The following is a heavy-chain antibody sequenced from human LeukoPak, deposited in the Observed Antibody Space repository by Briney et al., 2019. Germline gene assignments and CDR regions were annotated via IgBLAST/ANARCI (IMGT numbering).Heavy chain of an antibody. D-gene: IGHD2-15*01. V-gene: IGHV3-30*18. J-gene: IGHJ5*02. CDR1: GFTFSSYG. CDR3: AKELGYCSGGSCYP. CDR2: ISYDGSNK. Sequence: GRSLRLSCAASGFTFSSYGMHWVRQAPGKGLEWVAVISYDGSNKYYADSVKGRFTISRDNSKNTLYLQMNSLRAEDTAVYYCAKELGYCSGGSCYPWGQEPWSPSPQ.